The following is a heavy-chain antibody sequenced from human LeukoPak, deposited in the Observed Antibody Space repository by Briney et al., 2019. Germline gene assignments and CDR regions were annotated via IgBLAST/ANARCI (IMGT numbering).Heavy chain of an antibody. CDR2: IYTSGST. V-gene: IGHV4-4*07. Sequence: PSETLSLTCTVSGGSISSYYWSWIRQPAGKGLEWIGRIYTSGSTNYNPSLKSRVTMSVDTSKNQFPLKLSSVTAADTAVYYCARVVPAAPEGIYYYGMDVWGQGTTVTVSS. CDR1: GGSISSYY. D-gene: IGHD2-2*01. J-gene: IGHJ6*02. CDR3: ARVVPAAPEGIYYYGMDV.